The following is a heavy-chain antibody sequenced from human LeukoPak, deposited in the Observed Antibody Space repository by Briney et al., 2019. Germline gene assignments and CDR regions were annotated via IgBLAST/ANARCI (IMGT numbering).Heavy chain of an antibody. Sequence: SETLSLTCTVSGGSISSSSYYWGWIRQPPGKGLEWIGSIYYSGSTYYSPSLRSRVTISVDTSKHQFSLKLSSVTAADTAVYYCARSRWLVRAIDYWGQGTLVTVSS. CDR3: ARSRWLVRAIDY. CDR1: GGSISSSSYY. CDR2: IYYSGST. D-gene: IGHD6-19*01. V-gene: IGHV4-39*01. J-gene: IGHJ4*02.